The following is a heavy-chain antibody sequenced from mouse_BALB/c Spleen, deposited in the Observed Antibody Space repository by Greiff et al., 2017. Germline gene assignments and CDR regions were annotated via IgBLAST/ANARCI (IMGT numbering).Heavy chain of an antibody. CDR1: GFTFSSFG. CDR2: ISSGSSTI. V-gene: IGHV5-17*02. J-gene: IGHJ4*01. D-gene: IGHD1-1*01. CDR3: ARDYYGSSYVNYAMDY. Sequence: EVMLVESGGGLVQPGGSRKLSCAASGFTFSSFGMHWVRQAPEKGLEWVAYISSGSSTIYYADTVKGRFTISRDNPKNTLFLQMTSLRSEDTAMYYCARDYYGSSYVNYAMDYWGQGTSVTVSS.